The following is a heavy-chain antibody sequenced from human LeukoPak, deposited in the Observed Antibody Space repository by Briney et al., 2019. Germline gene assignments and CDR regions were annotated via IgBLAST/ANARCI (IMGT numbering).Heavy chain of an antibody. J-gene: IGHJ3*02. D-gene: IGHD3-22*01. CDR1: GYTFTRYG. V-gene: IGHV1-18*01. CDR2: VSAYNGNR. Sequence: GASVKVSCKASGYTFTRYGISWVRQAPGQGLEWMGWVSAYNGNRNYVQKLQGRVTMTTDTSTSTAHMELWSLRSDDTAVYYCARDLDSSGYYRPDAFDIWGQGTMVTVSS. CDR3: ARDLDSSGYYRPDAFDI.